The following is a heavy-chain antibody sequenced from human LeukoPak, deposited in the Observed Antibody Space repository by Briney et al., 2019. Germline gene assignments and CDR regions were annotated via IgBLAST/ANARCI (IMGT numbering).Heavy chain of an antibody. J-gene: IGHJ4*02. CDR2: IYTSGSA. CDR3: ARRRDYVWGSYRTNFDY. Sequence: SETLSLTCTVSGDSISGYYWSWIRQPAGKGLEWIGRIYTSGSANYNPSLKSRVTMSVDTSKNQFSLKLSSVTAADTAVYYCARRRDYVWGSYRTNFDYWGQGTLVTVSS. CDR1: GDSISGYY. D-gene: IGHD3-16*02. V-gene: IGHV4-4*07.